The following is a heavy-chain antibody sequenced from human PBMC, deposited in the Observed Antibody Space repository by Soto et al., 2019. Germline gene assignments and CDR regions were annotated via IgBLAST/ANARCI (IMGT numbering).Heavy chain of an antibody. CDR2: ISSSGSTI. Sequence: GGSLRLSCAASGFTFSGSAMHWVRQASGKGLEWVSYISSSGSTIDYGDSVKGRFTISRDKAMKTVYLQMNSLRVEDAAVYYCTKDRVPDGIYSFDYWGQGALVTVSS. D-gene: IGHD2-15*01. CDR1: GFTFSGSA. J-gene: IGHJ4*02. CDR3: TKDRVPDGIYSFDY. V-gene: IGHV3-48*01.